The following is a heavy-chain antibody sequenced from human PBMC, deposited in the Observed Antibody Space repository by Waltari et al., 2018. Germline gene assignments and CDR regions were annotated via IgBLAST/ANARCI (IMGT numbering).Heavy chain of an antibody. Sequence: QVQLQQSGPGLVKPSQTLSLTCVISGDSVSSNSAAWNWIRQSPSRGLEWLGRTYYRAKWYNEYAISVKSRITINPDTSKNQFSLQLNSVTPEDTAVYYCARDSMVRGVFPPPEYYYYGMDVWGQGTTVTVSS. CDR1: GDSVSSNSAA. CDR2: TYYRAKWYN. D-gene: IGHD3-10*01. J-gene: IGHJ6*02. CDR3: ARDSMVRGVFPPPEYYYYGMDV. V-gene: IGHV6-1*01.